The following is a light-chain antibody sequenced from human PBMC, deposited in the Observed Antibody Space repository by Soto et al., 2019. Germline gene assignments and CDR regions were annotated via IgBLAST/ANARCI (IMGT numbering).Light chain of an antibody. J-gene: IGLJ1*01. CDR1: SGSIASNY. CDR3: QSYDSSNHYV. CDR2: EDN. V-gene: IGLV6-57*04. Sequence: NFMLTQPHSVSESPGKTVTISCTRSSGSIASNYVQWYQQRPGSAPTTVIYEDNQRPSVVPDRFSGSIDSSSNSASLTISGLKTEDEADYYCQSYDSSNHYVFGTGTKVTAL.